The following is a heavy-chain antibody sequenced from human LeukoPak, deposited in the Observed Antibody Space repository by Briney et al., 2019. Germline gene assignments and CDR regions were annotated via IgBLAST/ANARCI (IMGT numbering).Heavy chain of an antibody. J-gene: IGHJ4*02. CDR3: ARAGYSSSWRERYKYYFDY. D-gene: IGHD6-13*01. Sequence: PGGSLRLSCAASGFTFSSYSMNWVRQAPGKGLEWVSYISSSTSTIYYADSVRDRFTISRDNAKNSLYLQMKSLRAEDTAVYYCARAGYSSSWRERYKYYFDYWGQGTLVTVSS. V-gene: IGHV3-48*04. CDR1: GFTFSSYS. CDR2: ISSSTSTI.